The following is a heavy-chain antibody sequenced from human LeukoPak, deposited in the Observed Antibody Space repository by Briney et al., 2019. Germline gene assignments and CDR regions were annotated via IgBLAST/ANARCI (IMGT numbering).Heavy chain of an antibody. CDR3: AKDLTYGEYAEGDAFDI. J-gene: IGHJ3*02. V-gene: IGHV3-23*01. CDR1: GFTFSNYS. D-gene: IGHD4-17*01. Sequence: GGSLRLSCAASGFTFSNYSMNWVRQAPGKGLEWVSVISGSGSTYYADSVKGRFTISRDNSKNTLYLQMNSLRAEDTAVYYCAKDLTYGEYAEGDAFDIWGQGTMVTVSS. CDR2: ISGSGST.